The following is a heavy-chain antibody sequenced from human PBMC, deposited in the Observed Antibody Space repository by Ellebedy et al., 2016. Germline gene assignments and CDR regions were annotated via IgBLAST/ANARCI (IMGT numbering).Heavy chain of an antibody. J-gene: IGHJ4*02. V-gene: IGHV1-8*01. Sequence: ASVKVSCXASGYTFTSYDINWVRQATGQGLEWMGWMNPNSGNTGYAQKFQGRVTMTRNTSISTAYMELSSLRSEDTAVYYCARGQGDFWSGYFYYFDYWGQGTLVTVSS. CDR2: MNPNSGNT. CDR3: ARGQGDFWSGYFYYFDY. CDR1: GYTFTSYD. D-gene: IGHD3-3*01.